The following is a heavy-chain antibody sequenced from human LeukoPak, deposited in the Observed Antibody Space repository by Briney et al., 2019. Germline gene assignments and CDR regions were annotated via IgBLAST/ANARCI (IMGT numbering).Heavy chain of an antibody. J-gene: IGHJ4*02. CDR3: ARARRSGQQSYYFDF. V-gene: IGHV3-64*02. CDR1: GFTSRNFA. Sequence: GGSLRLSCVASGFTSRNFAMHWVRQAPGKGLEYVSALRSDGFTTYYADSVKGRFIISRDNSKNTLYLQMGSLRSEDMGMYYCARARRSGQQSYYFDFWGQGTPVTVSS. CDR2: LRSDGFTT. D-gene: IGHD6-19*01.